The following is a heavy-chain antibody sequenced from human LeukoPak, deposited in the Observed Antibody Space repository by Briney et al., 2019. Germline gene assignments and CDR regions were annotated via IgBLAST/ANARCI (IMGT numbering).Heavy chain of an antibody. V-gene: IGHV3-23*01. CDR1: GFTFSSYA. Sequence: PGGSLRLSCAASGFTFSSYAMSWVRQAQGKGLEWVSAISGSGGSTYYADSVKGRFTISRDNSKNTLYLQMNSLRAEDTAVYYCARGARMAAAGTGGYYCGMDVWGQGTTVTVSS. J-gene: IGHJ6*02. CDR2: ISGSGGST. D-gene: IGHD6-13*01. CDR3: ARGARMAAAGTGGYYCGMDV.